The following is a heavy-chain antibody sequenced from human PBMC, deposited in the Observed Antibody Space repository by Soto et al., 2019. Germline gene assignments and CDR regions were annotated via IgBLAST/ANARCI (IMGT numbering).Heavy chain of an antibody. CDR3: ARQKRPGVYYFDY. J-gene: IGHJ4*02. CDR1: GGSISSYY. V-gene: IGHV4-59*01. D-gene: IGHD6-13*01. CDR2: IYYSGST. Sequence: PSETLSLTCTVSGGSISSYYWSWIRQPPGKGLEWIGYIYYSGSTNYNPSLKSRVTISVDTSKNQFSLKLSSVTAADTAVYYCARQKRPGVYYFDYWGQGTLVTVSS.